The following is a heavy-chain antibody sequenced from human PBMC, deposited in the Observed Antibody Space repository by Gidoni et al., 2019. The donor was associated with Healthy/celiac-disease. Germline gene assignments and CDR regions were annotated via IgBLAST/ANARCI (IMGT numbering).Heavy chain of an antibody. D-gene: IGHD3-9*01. V-gene: IGHV3-30*18. CDR2: ISYDGSNK. Sequence: QVQLVESGGGVVQPGRSLKLFCAASAVTSSSSGMHWVRQAPGKGLEWVAVISYDGSNKYCADSVKGRFTISRDNSKNTLYLQMNRLRAEDTAVYYCAKGTYYDILTGYDAFDIWGQGTMVTVSS. CDR3: AKGTYYDILTGYDAFDI. J-gene: IGHJ3*02. CDR1: AVTSSSSG.